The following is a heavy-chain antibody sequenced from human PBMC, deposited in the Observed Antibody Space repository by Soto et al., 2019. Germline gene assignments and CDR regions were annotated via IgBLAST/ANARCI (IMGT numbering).Heavy chain of an antibody. D-gene: IGHD3-3*01. CDR2: MSFDGNHQ. CDR1: GFTINRND. Sequence: QVHLVESGGGVGQRGGSLRLSCAASGFTINRNDMYWVRQAPGKGLEWVAVMSFDGNHQHYADSVKGRFTISRDNSKNTLSLEMNSLRRDDTAVYYCASCERFPRVGVDYYALDVWGQGTTAIVSS. CDR3: ASCERFPRVGVDYYALDV. J-gene: IGHJ6*02. V-gene: IGHV3-30*03.